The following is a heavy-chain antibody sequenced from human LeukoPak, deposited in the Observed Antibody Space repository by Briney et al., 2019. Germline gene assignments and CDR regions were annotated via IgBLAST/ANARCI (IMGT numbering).Heavy chain of an antibody. CDR2: IYYSGST. D-gene: IGHD5-24*01. CDR3: ARLQAHAYNYGFDY. J-gene: IGHJ4*02. CDR1: GGSISSYY. Sequence: PSETLSLTCTVSGGSISSYYWSWIRQPPGKGLEWIGYIYYSGSTNYNPSLKSRFTISVDTSKNQFSLKLSSVTAADTAVYFCARLQAHAYNYGFDYWGQGALVTVSS. V-gene: IGHV4-59*12.